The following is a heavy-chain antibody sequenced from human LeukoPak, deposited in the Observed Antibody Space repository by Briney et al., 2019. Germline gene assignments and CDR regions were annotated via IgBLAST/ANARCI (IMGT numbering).Heavy chain of an antibody. J-gene: IGHJ4*02. Sequence: GGSLRLSCAGSGFTFSSNTMHWVRQAPGKGLEWVAVISSDGSKTYYADSVKGRFTISRDNSKNTLCLQMNSLRAEDTAVYYCAKDRRIAVAGTPDYWGQGTLVTVSS. CDR3: AKDRRIAVAGTPDY. D-gene: IGHD6-19*01. V-gene: IGHV3-30*04. CDR1: GFTFSSNT. CDR2: ISSDGSKT.